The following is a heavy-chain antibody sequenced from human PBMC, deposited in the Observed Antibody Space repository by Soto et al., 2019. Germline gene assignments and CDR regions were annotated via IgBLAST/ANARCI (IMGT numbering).Heavy chain of an antibody. Sequence: QGQLVQSGPEVKKPGASVKVSCKASGYTFSRYGISWVRQAPGQGLEWMGWISGYNGDTIYAQKVQGRVTMTRDTPTYTAYMELRSLTSDDTAIYYCAKNGQPPYYYYGMDVWGQGTTVTVSS. CDR2: ISGYNGDT. CDR3: AKNGQPPYYYYGMDV. J-gene: IGHJ6*02. CDR1: GYTFSRYG. D-gene: IGHD2-8*01. V-gene: IGHV1-18*01.